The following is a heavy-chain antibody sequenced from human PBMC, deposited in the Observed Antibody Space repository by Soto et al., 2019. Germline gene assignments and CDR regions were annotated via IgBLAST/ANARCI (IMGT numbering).Heavy chain of an antibody. CDR3: AVVATTAYYYGMDV. CDR1: GYTFTGYY. CDR2: INPNSGGT. V-gene: IGHV1-2*04. D-gene: IGHD5-12*01. J-gene: IGHJ6*02. Sequence: QVQLVQSGAEVKKPGASVKVSCKASGYTFTGYYMHWVRQAPGQGLEGMGWINPNSGGTNYAQKFQGWVTXNRRTXXSTAYMELSRLRSDDTAVYYCAVVATTAYYYGMDVWGQGTTVTVSS.